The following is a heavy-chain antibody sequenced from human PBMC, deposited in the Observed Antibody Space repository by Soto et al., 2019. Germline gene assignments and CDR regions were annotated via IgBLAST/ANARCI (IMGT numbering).Heavy chain of an antibody. D-gene: IGHD4-17*01. CDR1: GFAFSNYA. CDR3: AKDPNGDYRGAFDD. V-gene: IGHV3-23*01. J-gene: IGHJ4*02. CDR2: ISGSGNII. Sequence: EVQLLESGGDLVQPGGSLRLSCAASGFAFSNYAVTWVRQAQGKGLEWVSSISGSGNIIYYADSVKGRFIISRDNSKNTLYLQMNSLRAEDTAVYYCAKDPNGDYRGAFDDWGQGTLVTVSS.